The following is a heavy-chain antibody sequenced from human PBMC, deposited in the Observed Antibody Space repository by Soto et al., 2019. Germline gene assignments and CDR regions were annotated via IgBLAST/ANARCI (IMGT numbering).Heavy chain of an antibody. CDR3: AKDVLRFLEWLAFYGMDV. CDR1: GFTFSSYG. V-gene: IGHV3-30*18. CDR2: ISYDGSNK. Sequence: QVQLVESGGGVVQPGMSLRRSCAASGFTFSSYGMHWVRQAPGKGLEWVAVISYDGSNKYYADSVKGRFTISRDNSKNTLYLQMNSLRAEDTAVYYCAKDVLRFLEWLAFYGMDVWGQGTTVTVSS. D-gene: IGHD3-3*01. J-gene: IGHJ6*02.